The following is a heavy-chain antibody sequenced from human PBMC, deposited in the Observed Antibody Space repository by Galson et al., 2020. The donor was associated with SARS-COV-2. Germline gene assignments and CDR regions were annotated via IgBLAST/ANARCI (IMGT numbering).Heavy chain of an antibody. CDR1: GGSLTSSGYY. J-gene: IGHJ4*02. D-gene: IGHD2-15*01. CDR2: THYSGST. Sequence: ALETLSPTCTVSGGSLTSSGYYWGWILQPPGKGLECIARTHYSGSTYYNPSLKSRVTMSVDTSKNHFTLRLSSVTAANTAVYYCARDNFCSGGSCYPSVVDYWGQGTLVTVSS. V-gene: IGHV4-39*06. CDR3: ARDNFCSGGSCYPSVVDY.